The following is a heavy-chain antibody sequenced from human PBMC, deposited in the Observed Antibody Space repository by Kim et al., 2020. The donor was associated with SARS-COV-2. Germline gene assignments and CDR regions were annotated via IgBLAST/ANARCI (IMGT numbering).Heavy chain of an antibody. CDR1: GYTFTSYA. CDR3: ARAMEKETYSSSWYGGVYYYYGMDV. CDR2: INTNTGSP. D-gene: IGHD6-13*01. Sequence: ASVKVSCKASGYTFTSYAMNWVRQAPGQGLEWMGWINTNTGSPTYAQGFTGRFVFSLDTSVSTAYLQISSLKAEDTAVYYCARAMEKETYSSSWYGGVYYYYGMDVWGQGTTVTVSS. J-gene: IGHJ6*02. V-gene: IGHV7-4-1*02.